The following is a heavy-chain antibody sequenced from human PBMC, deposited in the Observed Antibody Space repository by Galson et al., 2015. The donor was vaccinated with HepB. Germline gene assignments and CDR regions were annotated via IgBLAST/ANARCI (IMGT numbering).Heavy chain of an antibody. J-gene: IGHJ3*02. V-gene: IGHV1-18*01. CDR3: ARDTYYGVIIAHDAFDI. CDR1: GYTFTSYG. D-gene: IGHD3-3*01. Sequence: SVKVSCKASGYTFTSYGISWVRQAPGQGLEWMGWISAYYGNTNYAQKLQGRVTMTTDTPTSTAYMELRSLTSDDTAVYYCARDTYYGVIIAHDAFDIWGQGTMVTVSS. CDR2: ISAYYGNT.